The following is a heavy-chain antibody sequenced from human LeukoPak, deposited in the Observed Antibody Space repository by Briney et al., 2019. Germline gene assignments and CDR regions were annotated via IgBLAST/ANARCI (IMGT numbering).Heavy chain of an antibody. CDR2: IWYDGSNK. CDR1: GFTFSSYG. CDR3: ARDFYDSSGYSAPGDY. D-gene: IGHD3-22*01. Sequence: GGSLRLSCAASGFTFSSYGMHRVRQAPGKGLEWVAVIWYDGSNKYYADSVKGRFTISRDNSKNTLYLQMNSLRAEDTAVYYCARDFYDSSGYSAPGDYWGQGTLVTVSS. V-gene: IGHV3-33*01. J-gene: IGHJ4*02.